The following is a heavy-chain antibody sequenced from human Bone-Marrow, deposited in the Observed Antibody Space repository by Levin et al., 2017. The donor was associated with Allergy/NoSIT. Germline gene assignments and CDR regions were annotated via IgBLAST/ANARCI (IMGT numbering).Heavy chain of an antibody. CDR3: AKDRACSSASCRNNWFDP. Sequence: GGSLRLSCAASGFTFSNYAMTWVRQAPGKGLEWVSLISTSGGSTYYADSVKGRFTISRDNSKNTLYLQMNSLRAEDTALYYCAKDRACSSASCRNNWFDPWGQGTLVTVSS. CDR2: ISTSGGST. CDR1: GFTFSNYA. J-gene: IGHJ5*02. D-gene: IGHD2-2*01. V-gene: IGHV3-23*01.